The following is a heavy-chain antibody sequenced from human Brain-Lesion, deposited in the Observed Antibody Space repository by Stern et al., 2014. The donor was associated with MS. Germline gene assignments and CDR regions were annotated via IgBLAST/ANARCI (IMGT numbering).Heavy chain of an antibody. CDR2: IKQDGSEK. CDR1: GFTFSSYW. CDR3: ARDDGIAAAGYYFDY. V-gene: IGHV3-7*03. Sequence: VQLVESGGGLVQPGGSLRLSCAASGFTFSSYWMSWVRQAPGKGLEWVANIKQDGSEKYYVDSVKGRFTISRDNAKNSLYLQMNSLIAEDTAVYYCARDDGIAAAGYYFDYWGQGTLVTVSS. D-gene: IGHD6-13*01. J-gene: IGHJ4*02.